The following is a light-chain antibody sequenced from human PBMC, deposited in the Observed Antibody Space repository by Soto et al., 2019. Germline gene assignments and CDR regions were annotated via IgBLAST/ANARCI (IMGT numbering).Light chain of an antibody. J-gene: IGLJ2*01. CDR3: SSYAGSYTVI. CDR1: SSDVGGYGY. Sequence: QSALTQPRSVSGSPEQSVTISCAGTSSDVGGYGYVSWYQQHPGKAPKLIIYDVIKRPSGVPDRFSGSKSGNTASLTISGLQAEDEADYYCSSYAGSYTVIFGGGTKLTVL. CDR2: DVI. V-gene: IGLV2-11*01.